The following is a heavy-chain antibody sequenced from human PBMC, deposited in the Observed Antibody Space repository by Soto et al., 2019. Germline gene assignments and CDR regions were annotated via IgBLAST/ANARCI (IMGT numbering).Heavy chain of an antibody. V-gene: IGHV1-69*13. CDR3: ARAKVDTAMYYYYYGMDV. CDR2: IIPIFGTA. CDR1: GGTFSSYA. J-gene: IGHJ6*02. Sequence: SVKVSCKASGGTFSSYAISWVRQASGQGLEWMGGIIPIFGTANYAQKFQGRVTITADESTSTAYMELSSLRSEDTAVYYCARAKVDTAMYYYYYGMDVWGQGTTVTVSS. D-gene: IGHD5-18*01.